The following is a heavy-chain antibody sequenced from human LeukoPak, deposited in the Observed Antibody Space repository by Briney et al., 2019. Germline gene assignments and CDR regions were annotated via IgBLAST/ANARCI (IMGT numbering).Heavy chain of an antibody. CDR1: GYTFTSYY. Sequence: ASVKVSCKASGYTFTSYYMHWVRQAPGQGLEWMGIINPSGGRTSYAQKFQGRVTMTRDTSTSTVYIDLSSLRSEDTAVYYCARLRSSGHDYWGQGTLVTVSS. CDR2: INPSGGRT. D-gene: IGHD6-25*01. CDR3: ARLRSSGHDY. J-gene: IGHJ4*02. V-gene: IGHV1-46*01.